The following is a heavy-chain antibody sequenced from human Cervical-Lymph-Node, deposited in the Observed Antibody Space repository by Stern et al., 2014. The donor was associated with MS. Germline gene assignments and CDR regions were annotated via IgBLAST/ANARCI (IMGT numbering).Heavy chain of an antibody. Sequence: QVQLVQSGAEVKKPGASVKVSCKASGYTFTSYGISWERQAPGQGLELTGWIRHYNVNTNYARKLQGRVAVPTDTSTSKAYMELRSLRSDDTAVYYCARGLLGSENGFDIWGQGTMVTVSS. CDR1: GYTFTSYG. CDR2: IRHYNVNT. CDR3: ARGLLGSENGFDI. J-gene: IGHJ3*02. D-gene: IGHD2-15*01. V-gene: IGHV1-18*01.